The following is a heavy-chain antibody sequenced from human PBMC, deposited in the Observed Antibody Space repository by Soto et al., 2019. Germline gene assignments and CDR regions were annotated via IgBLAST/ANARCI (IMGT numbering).Heavy chain of an antibody. D-gene: IGHD5-18*01. Sequence: SQTLSLTCAISGDSVSSNSAAWNWIRQSPSSGLEWLGRTYYRSKWYTDYAVSVKSRITINPYTSKNQFSLQLNTVTPEDTSVYYCAREERASAAMVYYYGMDVWGQGTTVTVSS. V-gene: IGHV6-1*01. CDR1: GDSVSSNSAA. CDR2: TYYRSKWYT. J-gene: IGHJ6*02. CDR3: AREERASAAMVYYYGMDV.